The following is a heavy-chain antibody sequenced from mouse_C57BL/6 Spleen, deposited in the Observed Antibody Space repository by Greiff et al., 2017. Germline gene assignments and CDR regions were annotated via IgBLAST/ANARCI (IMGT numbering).Heavy chain of an antibody. CDR1: GFTFSSYT. Sequence: EVQRLESGGGLVKPGGSLKLSCAASGFTFSSYTMPWVRQTPEKRLEWVATISGGGGNTYYPDSVKGRFTMSRDKAKITLYLQMSSLRTEDTALYYGARPYGNYVCWCAYWGQGTLVTVSA. J-gene: IGHJ3*01. D-gene: IGHD2-1*01. CDR2: ISGGGGNT. CDR3: ARPYGNYVCWCAY. V-gene: IGHV5-9*01.